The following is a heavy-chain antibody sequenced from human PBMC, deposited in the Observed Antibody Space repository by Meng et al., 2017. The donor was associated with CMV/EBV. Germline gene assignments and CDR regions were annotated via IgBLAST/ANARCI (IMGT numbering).Heavy chain of an antibody. CDR2: IYSGGST. D-gene: IGHD3-22*01. CDR3: AREYYDSSGYYCAY. V-gene: IGHV3-53*01. J-gene: IGHJ4*02. Sequence: GESLKISCAASGFTVSSNYMSWVRQAPGKGLEWVSVIYSGGSTYYADSVTGRFTISRDNSKNTLYLQMNSLRAEDTAVYYCAREYYDSSGYYCAYWGQGTLVTVSS. CDR1: GFTVSSNY.